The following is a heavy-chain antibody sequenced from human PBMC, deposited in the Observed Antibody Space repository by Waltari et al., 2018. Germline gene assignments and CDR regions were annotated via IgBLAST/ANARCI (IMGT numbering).Heavy chain of an antibody. CDR3: ARRVLFTRAVVFAATRPSGGMDV. Sequence: QVQLQQWGAGLLKPSETLSLTCAVYGGSFSDYYWTWIRQPPGKRLEWIGEINHPGSCNTKPARKGGPTISEDTSKSQCSLKLTSVTAADTAVYYCARRVLFTRAVVFAATRPSGGMDVWGQGTTVTVSS. CDR1: GGSFSDYY. CDR2: INHPGSC. J-gene: IGHJ6*02. D-gene: IGHD2-2*01. V-gene: IGHV4-34*04.